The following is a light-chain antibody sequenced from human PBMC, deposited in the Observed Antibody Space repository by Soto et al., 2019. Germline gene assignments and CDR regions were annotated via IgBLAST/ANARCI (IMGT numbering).Light chain of an antibody. Sequence: QSVLTQSPSASASLGASVKLTCTLSSGHSSYAIAWHQQQPEKGPRYLMKLNXDGXXXXGDGIPDRFSGSSSGAERYLTXXXXXXXXXXXYYCQTWGTGYVVFGGGTKLTVL. CDR3: QTWGTGYVV. CDR2: LNXDGXX. J-gene: IGLJ2*01. CDR1: SGHSSYA. V-gene: IGLV4-69*01.